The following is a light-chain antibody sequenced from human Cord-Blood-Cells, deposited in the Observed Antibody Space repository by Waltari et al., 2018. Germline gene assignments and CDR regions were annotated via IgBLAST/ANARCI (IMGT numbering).Light chain of an antibody. J-gene: IGKJ2*01. Sequence: DIQMTQSPSTLSASAGDRVTITCRACQSISSWLAWYQQKPGKAPKLLIYKASSLESGVPSRFSSSGSGTEFTLTISSLQPDDFATYYCQQYNSYPYTFGQGTKLEIK. CDR2: KAS. V-gene: IGKV1-5*03. CDR1: QSISSW. CDR3: QQYNSYPYT.